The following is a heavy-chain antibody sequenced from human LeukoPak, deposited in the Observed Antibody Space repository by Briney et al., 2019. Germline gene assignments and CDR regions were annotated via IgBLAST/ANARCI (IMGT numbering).Heavy chain of an antibody. CDR3: ARELHSGSYYFDY. CDR1: GYSISNAYY. J-gene: IGHJ4*02. D-gene: IGHD1-26*01. CDR2: LYHSGST. V-gene: IGHV4-38-2*02. Sequence: SETLSLTCSVSGYSISNAYYWAWIRQPPGKGLEWIGSLYHSGSTYYNPSLESRVTTSVDTSKNRFSLKLTSVTAADTAVYYCARELHSGSYYFDYWGQGTLVTVSS.